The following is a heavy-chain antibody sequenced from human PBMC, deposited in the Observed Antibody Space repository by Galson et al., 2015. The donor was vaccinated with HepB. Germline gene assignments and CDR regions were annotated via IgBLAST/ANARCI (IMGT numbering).Heavy chain of an antibody. D-gene: IGHD4-17*01. V-gene: IGHV1-2*06. CDR2: INPKSGGT. CDR1: GYTFNDKY. CDR3: ARTNLAQWGDYDY. J-gene: IGHJ4*02. Sequence: SVKVSCKASGYTFNDKYMHWVRQAPGQGLEWMGRINPKSGGTNYAQKFQGRVTMTRDTSISTAYMELTRLRSDDTAVYYCARTNLAQWGDYDYWGQGTQLTVSS.